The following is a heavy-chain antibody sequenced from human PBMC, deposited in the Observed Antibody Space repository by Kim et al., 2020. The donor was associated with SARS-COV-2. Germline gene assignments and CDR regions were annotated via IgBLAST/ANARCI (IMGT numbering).Heavy chain of an antibody. Sequence: ASVKVSCKASGYTFTSYAMHWVRQAPGQRLEWMGWINAGNGNTKYSQKFQGRVTITRDTSASTAYMELSSLRSEDTAVYYCARHPHCSSTSCTWFDPWGQGTLVTVSS. CDR2: INAGNGNT. J-gene: IGHJ5*02. CDR3: ARHPHCSSTSCTWFDP. V-gene: IGHV1-3*01. CDR1: GYTFTSYA. D-gene: IGHD2-2*01.